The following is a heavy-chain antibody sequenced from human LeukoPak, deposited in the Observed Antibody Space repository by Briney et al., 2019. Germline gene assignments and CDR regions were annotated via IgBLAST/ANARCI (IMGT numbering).Heavy chain of an antibody. D-gene: IGHD6-13*01. CDR1: GFTFSTYS. Sequence: GGSLRLSRAASGFTFSTYSMNWVRQAPGKGLEWVSYISSGSGTISYADSVKGRFTISRDNAKNSLYLQMNSLRDEDTAVYYCAREVGSPDYWGQGSLVTVSS. J-gene: IGHJ4*02. V-gene: IGHV3-48*02. CDR3: AREVGSPDY. CDR2: ISSGSGTI.